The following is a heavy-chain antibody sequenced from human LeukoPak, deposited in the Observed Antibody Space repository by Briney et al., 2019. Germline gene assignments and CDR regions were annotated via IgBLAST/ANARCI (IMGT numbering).Heavy chain of an antibody. CDR1: GGSISSYY. V-gene: IGHV4-4*07. CDR2: IYTSGST. D-gene: IGHD2-21*02. J-gene: IGHJ2*01. Sequence: KPSETLSLTCTVSGGSISSYYWSWIRQPAGKGLEWIGRIYTSGSTNYNPSLKSRVTMSVDTSKNQFSLKLSSVTAADTAVYYCARGGYCGGDCYSWCFDLWGRGTLVTVSS. CDR3: ARGGYCGGDCYSWCFDL.